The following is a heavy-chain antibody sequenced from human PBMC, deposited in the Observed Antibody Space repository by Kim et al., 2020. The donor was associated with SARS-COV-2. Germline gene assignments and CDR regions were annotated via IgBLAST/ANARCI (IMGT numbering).Heavy chain of an antibody. J-gene: IGHJ4*02. CDR1: GFTFSNYW. V-gene: IGHV3-7*01. D-gene: IGHD6-13*01. CDR3: ARQYSSNWFFDQ. CDR2: IKQDGSEK. Sequence: GGSLRLSCAASGFTFSNYWMSWVRQAPGKGLEWVANIKQDGSEKYYVDSVKGRFTISRDNAKNSLYLQMNSLRADDTAVYYCARQYSSNWFFDQWGQGTLVTVSS.